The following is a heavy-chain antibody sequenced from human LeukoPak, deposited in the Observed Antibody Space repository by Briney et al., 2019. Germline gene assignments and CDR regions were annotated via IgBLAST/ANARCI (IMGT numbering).Heavy chain of an antibody. J-gene: IGHJ4*02. V-gene: IGHV3-23*01. D-gene: IGHD6-13*01. Sequence: PAGSLRLSCAASGFTFSSYSMNWVRQAPGKGLEWVSTISAISGSTYFADSVKGRFTISRDNSKNTLYLQMNSLRAEDTAVYYCAKGGSSSWDYFDHWGQGTLVTVSS. CDR1: GFTFSSYS. CDR2: ISAISGST. CDR3: AKGGSSSWDYFDH.